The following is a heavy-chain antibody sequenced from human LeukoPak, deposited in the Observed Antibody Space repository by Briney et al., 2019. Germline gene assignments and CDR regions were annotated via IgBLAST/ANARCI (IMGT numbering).Heavy chain of an antibody. CDR1: GDSISSYY. J-gene: IGHJ4*02. Sequence: SETLSLTCAVSGDSISSYYCSWIQQTPGKGLEWIGYMYDSGSTNYNPSLKSRVTISVDTSKNQFSLKLSSVTAADTAVYYCARHLYDYVWGSNRPEYYFNYWGQGTPVTVSS. CDR2: MYDSGST. D-gene: IGHD3-16*02. CDR3: ARHLYDYVWGSNRPEYYFNY. V-gene: IGHV4-59*08.